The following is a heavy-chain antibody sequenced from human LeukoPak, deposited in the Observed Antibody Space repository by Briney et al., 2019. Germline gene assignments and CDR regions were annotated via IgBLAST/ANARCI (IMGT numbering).Heavy chain of an antibody. CDR3: AKDLFLQSVSSSWYPDY. J-gene: IGHJ4*02. Sequence: GGSPRLSCAASVFTFSSYGMHCVREGPGRGVEWVAVISYDSSNKDYADYVMGRFTISRDNSKNTLYLQMNSLRAEDTAGYYCAKDLFLQSVSSSWYPDYWGQGTLVTVSS. CDR1: VFTFSSYG. D-gene: IGHD6-13*01. V-gene: IGHV3-30*18. CDR2: ISYDSSNK.